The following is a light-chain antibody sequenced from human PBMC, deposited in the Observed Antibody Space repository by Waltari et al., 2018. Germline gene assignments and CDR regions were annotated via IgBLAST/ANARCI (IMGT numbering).Light chain of an antibody. Sequence: SYELTQPPSVSVSPGQTARITCSGDALPKQYAFWYQHKPGQAPVLVTYKDTERPSGMPGRFSVSKSGTSATLDITGLQAGDEADYYGGTWDSSLSGAVFGGGTHLTVL. J-gene: IGLJ7*01. CDR3: GTWDSSLSGAV. CDR1: ALPKQY. CDR2: KDT. V-gene: IGLV3-25*03.